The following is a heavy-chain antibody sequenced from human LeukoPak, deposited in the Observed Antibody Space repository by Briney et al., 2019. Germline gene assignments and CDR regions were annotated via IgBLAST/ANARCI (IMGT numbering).Heavy chain of an antibody. CDR2: IYYSGST. D-gene: IGHD6-6*01. CDR3: ARTLGSSDY. CDR1: GGSISSYY. V-gene: IGHV4-59*01. Sequence: SETLSLTCIVSGGSISSYYWNWIRQPPGKGLEWIGYIYYSGSTNYNPSLKSRVTISVDTSKNQFSLKLSSVTAADTAVYYCARTLGSSDYWGQGTLVTVSS. J-gene: IGHJ4*02.